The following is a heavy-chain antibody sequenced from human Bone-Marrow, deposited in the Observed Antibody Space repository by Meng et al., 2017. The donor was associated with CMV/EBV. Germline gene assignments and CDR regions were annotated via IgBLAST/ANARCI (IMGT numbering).Heavy chain of an antibody. V-gene: IGHV3-9*01. D-gene: IGHD3-3*01. CDR1: GFSFDSYA. J-gene: IGHJ6*02. CDR3: AKDSGPHYDQLIRASNGIDV. Sequence: SLKISCAASGFSFDSYAMHWVRQAPGKGLEWVSGISWNSGSVGYADSVTGRFTISRDNAKNSLYLQLNCLRVEDTALYYCAKDSGPHYDQLIRASNGIDVWGQGTTVTVSS. CDR2: ISWNSGSV.